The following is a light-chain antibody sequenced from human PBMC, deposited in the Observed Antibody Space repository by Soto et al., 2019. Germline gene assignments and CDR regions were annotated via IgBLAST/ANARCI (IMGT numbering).Light chain of an antibody. Sequence: EIVLTQAPGTLSLSPGERATLSCRASQSVSSSYLAWYQQKPGQAPRLLIYGASSRPTGIPDRFSGSGSGTDFTLTISRLEPEDLAVYYCQQYGSSRTFGQGTKLEIK. CDR2: GAS. V-gene: IGKV3-20*01. CDR1: QSVSSSY. J-gene: IGKJ2*01. CDR3: QQYGSSRT.